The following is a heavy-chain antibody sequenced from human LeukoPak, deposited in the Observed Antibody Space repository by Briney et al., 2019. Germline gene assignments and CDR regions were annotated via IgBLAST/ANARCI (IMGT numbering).Heavy chain of an antibody. V-gene: IGHV3-23*01. CDR2: LTGSGDNT. CDR3: AKAHFGVGATHYFDS. Sequence: GGSLRLSCAASGFTFSSYGMSWVRQAPGKGLEWVSALTGSGDNTYYADSVKGRFTISRDNSKNTLYLQMNSLRTEDTAVYYCAKAHFGVGATHYFDSWGQGTLVTVSS. D-gene: IGHD1-26*01. J-gene: IGHJ4*02. CDR1: GFTFSSYG.